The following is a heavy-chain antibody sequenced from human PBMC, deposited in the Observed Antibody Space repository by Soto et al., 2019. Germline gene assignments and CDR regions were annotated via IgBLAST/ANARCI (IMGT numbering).Heavy chain of an antibody. Sequence: SETLSLTCAVSGGSIGTSAYYWGWIRQAPGKGLEWIGSINHSGNTYLSPSLKDRVTMSVDTSKNSFSLKLRSATAADTGLYYCSRRAPEGFDPCGHGTLVTVSS. CDR2: INHSGNT. CDR1: GGSIGTSAYY. CDR3: SRRAPEGFDP. V-gene: IGHV4-39*01. J-gene: IGHJ5*02.